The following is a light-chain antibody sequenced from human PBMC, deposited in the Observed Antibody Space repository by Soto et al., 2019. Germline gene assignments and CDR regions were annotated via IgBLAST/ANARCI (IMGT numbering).Light chain of an antibody. V-gene: IGKV3-15*01. Sequence: EIVLTQSPATLSVSPGERATLSCRASQTASRNLAWYQQKPGQAPRLLIHSASTRATGVPARFSGSGSGTEFTLTVSSLQAEDFAVYFCQQSNNCPWTFGQGTRVE. CDR2: SAS. J-gene: IGKJ1*01. CDR1: QTASRN. CDR3: QQSNNCPWT.